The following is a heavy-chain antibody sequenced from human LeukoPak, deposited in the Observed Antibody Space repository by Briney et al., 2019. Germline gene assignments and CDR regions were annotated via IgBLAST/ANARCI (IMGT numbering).Heavy chain of an antibody. J-gene: IGHJ4*02. CDR3: AREDCSSTSCYDPSVSDY. CDR1: GFTFSHYE. CDR2: ISSSGYTI. V-gene: IGHV3-48*03. Sequence: PGGSLRLSCEASGFTFSHYEMNWVRQAPGKGLEWVSYISSSGYTIYYADSVKGRFTISRDNAKNSLYLQMNSLRAEDTAVYYCAREDCSSTSCYDPSVSDYWGQGTLVNVSS. D-gene: IGHD2-2*01.